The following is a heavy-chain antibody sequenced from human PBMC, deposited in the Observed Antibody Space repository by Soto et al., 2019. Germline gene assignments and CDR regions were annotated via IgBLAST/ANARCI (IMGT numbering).Heavy chain of an antibody. CDR1: GGSVNNDKW. CDR3: PGQWSAGYGAFDL. D-gene: IGHD3-9*01. J-gene: IGHJ5*02. CDR2: IHSSGIT. Sequence: QVQLQESGPGLVKPSGTLSLTCAVSGGSVNNDKWWSWVRQPPGKGLEWIGEIHSSGITNYNPSLKSRASIFVDKFKNQFSVKLTSVTAADTAVYCCPGQWSAGYGAFDLWGQGTLVTVSS. V-gene: IGHV4-4*01.